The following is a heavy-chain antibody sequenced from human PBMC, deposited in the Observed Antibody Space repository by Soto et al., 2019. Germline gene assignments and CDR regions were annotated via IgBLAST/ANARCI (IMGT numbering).Heavy chain of an antibody. CDR2: ISVSDAFI. D-gene: IGHD1-20*01. Sequence: EVQLLESGGDLVQPGGSLRLSCAASGFTVSAFAVNWVRQAPGKGLEWVSGISVSDAFIYYADSVRGRFTISRDTSQNIHYLQMNSLRVDDTALYYCTRGTVAGITGLDYWGPGTLVTVSS. CDR3: TRGTVAGITGLDY. CDR1: GFTVSAFA. J-gene: IGHJ4*02. V-gene: IGHV3-23*01.